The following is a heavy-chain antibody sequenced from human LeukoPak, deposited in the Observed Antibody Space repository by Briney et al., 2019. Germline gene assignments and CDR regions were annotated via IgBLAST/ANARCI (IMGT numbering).Heavy chain of an antibody. D-gene: IGHD1-1*01. V-gene: IGHV3-49*04. CDR3: ARGPIQLWIHNAMDV. CDR2: IRSKAYRGTI. CDR1: GFTFGDHA. Sequence: GGSLRLSCTGSGFTFGDHAMSWVRQAPGKGLEWVGFIRSKAYRGTIEYAASVKGRFTISRDVSASIAYLQMNSLKIEDTAVYYCARGPIQLWIHNAMDVWGQGTTVTVSS. J-gene: IGHJ6*02.